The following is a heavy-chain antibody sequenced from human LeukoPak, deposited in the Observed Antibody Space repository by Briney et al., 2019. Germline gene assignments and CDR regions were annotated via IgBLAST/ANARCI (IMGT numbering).Heavy chain of an antibody. J-gene: IGHJ2*01. D-gene: IGHD6-13*01. CDR2: IYYSGTT. Sequence: PSETLSLTCTVSGGSIGSSSYYWGWIRQPPGKGLMWIGTIYYSGTTYYNPSLKSRVTISVDTSKNQFSLKLSSVTAADTAVYYCARRNSSSWSYWYFDLWGRGTLVTVSS. V-gene: IGHV4-39*07. CDR3: ARRNSSSWSYWYFDL. CDR1: GGSIGSSSYY.